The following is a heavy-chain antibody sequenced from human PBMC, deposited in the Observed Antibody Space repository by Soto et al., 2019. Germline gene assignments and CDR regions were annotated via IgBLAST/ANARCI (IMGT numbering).Heavy chain of an antibody. V-gene: IGHV3-7*01. D-gene: IGHD3-9*01. CDR1: GFTFSSYW. CDR3: ARDQLYYDILTGYSASGTDY. J-gene: IGHJ4*02. CDR2: IKQDGSEK. Sequence: GGSLRLSCAASGFTFSSYWMSWVRQAPGKGLEWVANIKQDGSEKYYVDSVKGRFTISRDNAKNSLYLQMNSLRAEDTAVYYCARDQLYYDILTGYSASGTDYWGQGTLVTVSS.